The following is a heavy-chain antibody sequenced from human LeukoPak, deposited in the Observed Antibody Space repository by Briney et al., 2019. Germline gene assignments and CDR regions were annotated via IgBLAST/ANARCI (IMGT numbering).Heavy chain of an antibody. Sequence: GGSLRLSCAASGFTFSSYAMSWVRQAPGKGLEWVSAISGSGGSTYYADSVKGRFTIPRDNSKNTLYLQMNSLRAEDTAVYYCAKDTVVVPAAMFYYYGMDVWGQGTTVTVSS. V-gene: IGHV3-23*01. D-gene: IGHD2-2*01. CDR2: ISGSGGST. CDR1: GFTFSSYA. J-gene: IGHJ6*02. CDR3: AKDTVVVPAAMFYYYGMDV.